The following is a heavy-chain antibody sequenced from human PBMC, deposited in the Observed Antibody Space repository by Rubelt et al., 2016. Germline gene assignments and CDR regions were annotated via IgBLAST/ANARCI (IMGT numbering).Heavy chain of an antibody. CDR1: GFTLSSYA. D-gene: IGHD2-21*01. V-gene: IGHV3-30*04. Sequence: PGRSLRLSCAASGFTLSSYAMHWVRQDPGKGLEWVAVVSYDGSNKYYPDSVKGRFTISRDNSKNTLYLQMNSLRAEDTAVYYCARGLFGPDYWGQGTLVTVSS. J-gene: IGHJ4*02. CDR2: VSYDGSNK. CDR3: ARGLFGPDY.